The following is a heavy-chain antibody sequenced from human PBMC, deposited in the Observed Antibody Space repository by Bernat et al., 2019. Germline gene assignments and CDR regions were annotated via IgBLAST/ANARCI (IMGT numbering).Heavy chain of an antibody. CDR3: AKDQGDYGDYFFDY. V-gene: IGHV3-30*18. D-gene: IGHD4-17*01. Sequence: QVQLVESGGGVVQPGRSLRLSCAASGFTFSSYGMHWVRQAPGKGLEWVAGISYDGSNKYYADSVKGRFTISRDNSKNTLYLQMNSLRAEDTAVYYCAKDQGDYGDYFFDYWGQGTLVTVSS. CDR1: GFTFSSYG. J-gene: IGHJ4*02. CDR2: ISYDGSNK.